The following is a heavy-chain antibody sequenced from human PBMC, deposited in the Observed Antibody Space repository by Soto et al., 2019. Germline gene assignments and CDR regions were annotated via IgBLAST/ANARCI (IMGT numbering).Heavy chain of an antibody. J-gene: IGHJ4*02. CDR3: ARTKDIAVAGAYYFDY. Sequence: GASVKVSCKASGYTFTTYGVSWVRQAPGQGLEWMGWISPYNGNTTYAQNFQGRVTMTTDTSTSTVHMELRSLRSDDTAMYYCARTKDIAVAGAYYFDYWGQGTLVTAPQ. D-gene: IGHD6-19*01. CDR2: ISPYNGNT. V-gene: IGHV1-18*01. CDR1: GYTFTTYG.